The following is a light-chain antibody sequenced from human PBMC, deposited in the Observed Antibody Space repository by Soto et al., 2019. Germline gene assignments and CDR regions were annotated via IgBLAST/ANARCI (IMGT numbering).Light chain of an antibody. J-gene: IGKJ5*01. CDR3: QQYGSSPQST. Sequence: EIVMTQSPGTLSLSPGERATLSCRASQSVSSRLAWYQEKPGQAARLLISGASSRATGMPDRFSGSGSGTDFTLTISRLEHEDFAVYYCQQYGSSPQSTFGQGTRLEIK. CDR1: QSVSSR. V-gene: IGKV3-20*01. CDR2: GAS.